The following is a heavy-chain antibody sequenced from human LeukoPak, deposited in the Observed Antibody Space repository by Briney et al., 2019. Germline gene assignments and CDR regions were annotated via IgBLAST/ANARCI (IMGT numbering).Heavy chain of an antibody. V-gene: IGHV4-4*07. Sequence: SETLPLTCTVSGGSISSYYWSWIRQPAGKGLEWIGRIYTSGSTNYNPSLKSRVTISVDTSKNQFSLKLSSVTAADTAVYYCAREDSGYDFLDYWGQGTLVTVSS. D-gene: IGHD5-12*01. CDR3: AREDSGYDFLDY. CDR2: IYTSGST. CDR1: GGSISSYY. J-gene: IGHJ4*02.